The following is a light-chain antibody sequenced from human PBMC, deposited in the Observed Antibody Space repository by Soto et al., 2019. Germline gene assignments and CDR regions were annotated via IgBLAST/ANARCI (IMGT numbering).Light chain of an antibody. Sequence: DIQMTQSPSSVSASVGDRVTITCRASQGVSNWLARCQQKPGKAPNLLISAASSLQSGAPSTFSGSGSGTDFTLTISGLQPEDLATYYCQQSYSTPITFGQGTRLEIK. CDR2: AAS. CDR3: QQSYSTPIT. CDR1: QGVSNW. V-gene: IGKV1-12*01. J-gene: IGKJ5*01.